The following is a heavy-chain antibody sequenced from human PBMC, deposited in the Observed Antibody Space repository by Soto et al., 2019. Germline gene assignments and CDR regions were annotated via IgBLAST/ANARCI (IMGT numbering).Heavy chain of an antibody. Sequence: QVQLVQSEAEVKKPGASVKVSCEASGYTFINHGISWVRQAPGQGLEWMGWVSGSNGNTKYAQKFQGRVPMTTETSTSTAHMELRNLRSDDTAVYFCARDFYPLAYYFDPWGQGTLVTVSS. V-gene: IGHV1-18*04. CDR1: GYTFINHG. CDR2: VSGSNGNT. CDR3: ARDFYPLAYYFDP. J-gene: IGHJ4*02.